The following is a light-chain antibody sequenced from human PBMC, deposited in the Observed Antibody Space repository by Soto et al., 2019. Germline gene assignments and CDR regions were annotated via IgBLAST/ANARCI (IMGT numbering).Light chain of an antibody. J-gene: IGKJ1*01. Sequence: DIQMTQSPSTLSASVGDRVTITCRASESINSWLAWYQQKPGKAPELLIYKASNLESGVPSRFSGSGSGTEFTLTITSLQPDDFATYYCQQYQSYSQFGQGTKVEIK. V-gene: IGKV1-5*03. CDR1: ESINSW. CDR3: QQYQSYSQ. CDR2: KAS.